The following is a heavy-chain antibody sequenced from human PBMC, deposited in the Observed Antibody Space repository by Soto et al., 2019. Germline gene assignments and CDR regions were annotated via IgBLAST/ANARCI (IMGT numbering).Heavy chain of an antibody. V-gene: IGHV4-34*01. Sequence: QVQLQQWGAGLLKPSETLSLTCAVYAGSFSGYYWSWIRQPPGKGLEWIGGITQGGSTHYDPSLKSRVTIAVDTSKNPFSLNLSSVTSADTAVYYCARDPDIWGQGTLVTVSS. J-gene: IGHJ4*02. CDR2: ITQGGST. D-gene: IGHD2-15*01. CDR1: AGSFSGYY. CDR3: ARDPDI.